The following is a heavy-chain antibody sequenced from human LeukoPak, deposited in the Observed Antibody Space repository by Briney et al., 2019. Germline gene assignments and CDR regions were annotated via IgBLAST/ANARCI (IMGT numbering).Heavy chain of an antibody. V-gene: IGHV3-7*01. CDR2: INHDGGEI. Sequence: GGSLRLSCAASGSTFSSSWMSWVRQAPGKGLEWVANINHDGGEIFYVDSVKGRFTISRDNAKNSLYLQMNSPRGEDTAVYHCVRDNWNDVYWGQGTLVTVSS. CDR3: VRDNWNDVY. CDR1: GSTFSSSW. D-gene: IGHD1-20*01. J-gene: IGHJ4*02.